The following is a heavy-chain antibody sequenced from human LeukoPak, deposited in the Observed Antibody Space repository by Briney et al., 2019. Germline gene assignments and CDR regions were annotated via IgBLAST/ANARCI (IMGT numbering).Heavy chain of an antibody. D-gene: IGHD3-22*01. Sequence: GGSLRLSCAASGFTYSRYPMSGVREAPGKGLEWVSAISGSGGNTYYALPVKGRLPIRRDHHKNTLHLQMNSLRAEDAAIYYCAKQTRYDSPAGGRGFDYWGQGTLVTVSS. CDR2: ISGSGGNT. CDR1: GFTYSRYP. CDR3: AKQTRYDSPAGGRGFDY. J-gene: IGHJ4*02. V-gene: IGHV3-23*01.